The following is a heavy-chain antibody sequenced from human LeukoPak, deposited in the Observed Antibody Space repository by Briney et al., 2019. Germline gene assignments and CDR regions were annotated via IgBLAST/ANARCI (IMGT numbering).Heavy chain of an antibody. V-gene: IGHV3-7*01. CDR2: IKEDGSEK. CDR1: GFSFSNNW. Sequence: GGSLRLSCAASGFSFSNNWMTWVRQASGRGLEWVANIKEDGSEKHYVEFVKGRFTISRDNAKNSMYLQMNGLRADDTAVYYCARLLSGSYWSLGHYFDYWGQGALVTVSS. D-gene: IGHD1-26*01. CDR3: ARLLSGSYWSLGHYFDY. J-gene: IGHJ4*02.